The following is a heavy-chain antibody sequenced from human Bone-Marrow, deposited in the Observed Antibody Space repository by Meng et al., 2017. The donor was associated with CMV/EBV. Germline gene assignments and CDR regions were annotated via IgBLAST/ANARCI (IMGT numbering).Heavy chain of an antibody. J-gene: IGHJ4*02. Sequence: SETLSLTCAVYGGSFSGYYWSWIRQPPGKGLEWIGEINHSGSTNYNPSLQSRVTISVDTSKNQFSLKLSSVTAADTAVYYCARGKIEAWSGYYRALKAQNYYFDYWGQGTLVTVSS. V-gene: IGHV4-34*01. D-gene: IGHD3-3*01. CDR2: INHSGST. CDR3: ARGKIEAWSGYYRALKAQNYYFDY. CDR1: GGSFSGYY.